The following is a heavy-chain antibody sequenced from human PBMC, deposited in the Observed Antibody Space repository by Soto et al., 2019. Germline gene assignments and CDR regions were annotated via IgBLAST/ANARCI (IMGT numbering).Heavy chain of an antibody. CDR2: INHSGST. CDR3: ARGPRALSY. V-gene: IGHV4-34*01. CDR1: GGSFSGYY. J-gene: IGHJ4*02. Sequence: SETLSLTCAVYGGSFSGYYWSWIRQPPGKGLEWIGEINHSGSTNYNPSHKSRVTISVDTSKNQFSLKLSSVTAADTAVYYCARGPRALSYWGQGTLVTVSS.